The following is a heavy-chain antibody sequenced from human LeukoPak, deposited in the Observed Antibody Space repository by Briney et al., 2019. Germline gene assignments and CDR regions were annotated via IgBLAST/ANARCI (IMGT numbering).Heavy chain of an antibody. J-gene: IGHJ4*02. CDR3: ARLVLRYYDSSGYFDY. D-gene: IGHD3-22*01. CDR1: GGTLSSYA. Sequence: GASVKVSCKASGGTLSSYAISWVRQAPGQGLEWMGGIIPIFGTANYAQKFQGRVTITADESTSTAYMELSSLRSEDRAVYYCARLVLRYYDSSGYFDYWGQGTLVTVSS. V-gene: IGHV1-69*01. CDR2: IIPIFGTA.